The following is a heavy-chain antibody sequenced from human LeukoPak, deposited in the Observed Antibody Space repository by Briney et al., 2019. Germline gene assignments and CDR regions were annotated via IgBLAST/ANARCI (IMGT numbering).Heavy chain of an antibody. CDR1: GFTVSSNY. J-gene: IGHJ3*02. CDR3: ARDLGDAFDI. Sequence: GGPLRLSCAASGFTVSSNYMSWVRQAPGKRLEWVSVIYSGGSTYYADSVKGRFTISRHNSKNTLYLQMNSLRAEDTAVYYCARDLGDAFDIWGQGTMVTVSS. CDR2: IYSGGST. V-gene: IGHV3-53*04.